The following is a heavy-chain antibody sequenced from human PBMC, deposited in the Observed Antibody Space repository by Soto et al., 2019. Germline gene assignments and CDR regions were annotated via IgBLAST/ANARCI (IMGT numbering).Heavy chain of an antibody. D-gene: IGHD6-25*01. CDR3: AGQTFTIAAASYGRSNWLDP. J-gene: IGHJ5*02. Sequence: PAETLSLTCAASGGSITSSSHFWGWVRQPPGKGLGWIGTIDFTGNTYYTPSLKSRLTMSIDTSKNEFSLRLNSVTAADTAVYYCAGQTFTIAAASYGRSNWLDPWGPGTLVTV. CDR1: GGSITSSSHF. V-gene: IGHV4-39*01. CDR2: IDFTGNT.